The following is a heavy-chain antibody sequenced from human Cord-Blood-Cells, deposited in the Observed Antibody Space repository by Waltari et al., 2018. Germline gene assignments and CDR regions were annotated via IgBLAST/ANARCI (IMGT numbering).Heavy chain of an antibody. CDR1: GGSFSGYY. CDR3: ARAIAARPGDAFDI. V-gene: IGHV4-34*01. Sequence: QVQLQQWGAGLLKPSETLSLTCAVYGGSFSGYYWSWIRQPPGKGLEWIGEINHSGSTNYNPSLKSRVTISVDTSKNQFSLKLSSVTAADTAVYYCARAIAARPGDAFDIWGQGTMVTVSS. CDR2: INHSGST. D-gene: IGHD6-6*01. J-gene: IGHJ3*02.